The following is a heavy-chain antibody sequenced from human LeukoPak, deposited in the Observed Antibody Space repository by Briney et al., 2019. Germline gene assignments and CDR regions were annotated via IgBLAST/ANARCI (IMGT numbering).Heavy chain of an antibody. J-gene: IGHJ4*02. CDR2: IYYSGSI. CDR1: GGSVTTYH. CDR3: ARYPGASGDSYYFDY. V-gene: IGHV4-59*02. Sequence: SETLSLTCTVSGGSVTTYHWSWIRQSPGKGLEWIGYIYYSGSINYNPSLNSRVTISLDTSKNEFSLKLRSVTAADTAVYYCARYPGASGDSYYFDYWGQGTRVTVSS. D-gene: IGHD4-17*01.